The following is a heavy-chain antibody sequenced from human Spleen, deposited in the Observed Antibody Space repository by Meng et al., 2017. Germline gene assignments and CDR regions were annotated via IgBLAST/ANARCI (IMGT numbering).Heavy chain of an antibody. CDR2: IHHSGST. Sequence: GPLRDLGPGLVNLSGTPSTTWLVSGGLIRSSTGWSWARHPPGKGLKWIGEIHHSGSTNHNPSLKSRVTMSLDKSKNQFSLKLTSVTAADTAVYYCAVLWFGSYPGGWFDPWGQGTLVTVSS. V-gene: IGHV4-4*02. CDR3: AVLWFGSYPGGWFDP. D-gene: IGHD3-10*01. J-gene: IGHJ5*02. CDR1: GGLIRSSTG.